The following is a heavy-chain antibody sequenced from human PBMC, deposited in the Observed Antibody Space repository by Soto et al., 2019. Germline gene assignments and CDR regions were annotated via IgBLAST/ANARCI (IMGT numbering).Heavy chain of an antibody. CDR2: TYYRSKWYN. D-gene: IGHD6-19*01. CDR1: GDSVSSNSAA. J-gene: IGHJ4*02. CDR3: ARESPGYSSGWYGVYFDY. V-gene: IGHV6-1*01. Sequence: SQTLSLTCVISGDSVSSNSAAWNWIRQSPSRGLEWLGRTYYRSKWYNDYAVSVKSRITINPDTSKNQFSLQLNSVTPEDTAVYYCARESPGYSSGWYGVYFDYWGQGTLVTVSS.